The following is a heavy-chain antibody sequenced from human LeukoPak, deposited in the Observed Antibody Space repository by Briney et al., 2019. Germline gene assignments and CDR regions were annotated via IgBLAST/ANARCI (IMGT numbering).Heavy chain of an antibody. CDR3: AKGHCSSTSCYGTGFDY. CDR2: ISTSSDST. Sequence: PGGSLRLSCAASGFTFNYYAMTWVRQAPGKGLEWVSSISTSSDSTYYADSVKGRFTISRDNSKNTLYLQMNSLRAEDTAVYYCAKGHCSSTSCYGTGFDYWGQGTLVTVSS. D-gene: IGHD2-2*01. J-gene: IGHJ4*02. V-gene: IGHV3-23*01. CDR1: GFTFNYYA.